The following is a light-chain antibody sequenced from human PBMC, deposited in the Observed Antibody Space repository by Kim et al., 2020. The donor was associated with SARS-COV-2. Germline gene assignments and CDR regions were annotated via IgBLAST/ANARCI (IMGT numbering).Light chain of an antibody. CDR1: QRVDNNY. CDR2: RAS. J-gene: IGKJ1*01. CDR3: QQHGGAPWT. V-gene: IGKV3-20*01. Sequence: IVLTQSPGTLSLSPGERASLSCRASQRVDNNYLVWYQQRPGQPPRLLIYRASNRATGIPDRFSGSGSGTDFTLAIRRLEPDDFAVYYCQQHGGAPWTFGQGTRVEI.